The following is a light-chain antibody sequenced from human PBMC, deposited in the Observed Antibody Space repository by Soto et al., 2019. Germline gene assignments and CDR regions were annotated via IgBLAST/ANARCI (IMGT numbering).Light chain of an antibody. CDR1: QSINVW. J-gene: IGKJ1*01. CDR3: QQYHTWWT. CDR2: KAS. Sequence: DIQMTQSPSTLSASVGDRVTITCRASQSINVWLAWYQQKPGKAPKLLIYKASSLESGVPSRFSGSGSGTEFTLTISSLQPDDFATYSCQQYHTWWTFGQGTKVEIK. V-gene: IGKV1-5*03.